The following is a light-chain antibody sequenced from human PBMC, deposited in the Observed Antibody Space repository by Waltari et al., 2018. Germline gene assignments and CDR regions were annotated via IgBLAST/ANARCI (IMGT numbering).Light chain of an antibody. Sequence: QSALTQPPSVSGSPGQSVTISCTGTSGDVGSYNRVSWYQQPPGTAPKLTIYEVTNRPPGVPDRFSGSKSGNTASLTISGLQAEDGADYYCTLYTTTSTWVFGGGTRLTVL. V-gene: IGLV2-18*01. CDR2: EVT. CDR1: SGDVGSYNR. CDR3: TLYTTTSTWV. J-gene: IGLJ3*02.